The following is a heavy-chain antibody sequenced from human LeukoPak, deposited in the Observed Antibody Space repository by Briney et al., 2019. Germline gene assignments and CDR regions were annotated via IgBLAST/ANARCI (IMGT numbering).Heavy chain of an antibody. Sequence: SETPSLTCTVSGGSIRSSYWSWIRQPPGKGLEWIAYIYYSGTTNYNPSLKSRVTISLDTSKNQFSLKLSSVTAADTAVYYCARAPGGATHAFDIWGQGTMVTVSS. V-gene: IGHV4-59*01. J-gene: IGHJ3*02. CDR1: GGSIRSSY. CDR3: ARAPGGATHAFDI. D-gene: IGHD1-26*01. CDR2: IYYSGTT.